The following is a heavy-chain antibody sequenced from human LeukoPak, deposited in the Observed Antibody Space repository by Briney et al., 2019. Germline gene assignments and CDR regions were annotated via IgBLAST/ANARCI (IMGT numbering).Heavy chain of an antibody. Sequence: AGGSLRLSCAASGFTFSTYTMNWVRQAPGKGLEWVSSISSSGSNIYYADSLKGRFTISRDNAKNSLFLQMNSLRAEDTAVYYCARGEDYDFWNPHHSGFGAFDIWGQGTMVTVSS. CDR2: ISSSGSNI. CDR1: GFTFSTYT. D-gene: IGHD3-3*01. V-gene: IGHV3-21*01. CDR3: ARGEDYDFWNPHHSGFGAFDI. J-gene: IGHJ3*02.